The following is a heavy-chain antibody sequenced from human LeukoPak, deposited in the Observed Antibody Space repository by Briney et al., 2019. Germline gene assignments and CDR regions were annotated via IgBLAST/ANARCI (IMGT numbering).Heavy chain of an antibody. J-gene: IGHJ6*04. D-gene: IGHD3-9*01. Sequence: GASVKVSCKASGYTFTSYGISWVRQAPGQGLEWMGWISAYIGTPNYAQKLQGRVTMTTDTSTSTAYVDLRSLRSDDTAVYYCARVHYVILTSTLYYYYYGMDVWGKGTTVTVSS. CDR1: GYTFTSYG. CDR2: ISAYIGTP. CDR3: ARVHYVILTSTLYYYYYGMDV. V-gene: IGHV1-18*01.